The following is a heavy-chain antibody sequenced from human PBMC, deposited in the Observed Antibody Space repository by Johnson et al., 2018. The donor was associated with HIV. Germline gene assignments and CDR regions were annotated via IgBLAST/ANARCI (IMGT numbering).Heavy chain of an antibody. V-gene: IGHV3-7*01. D-gene: IGHD6-19*01. CDR3: AGYGAVAPGSAFDI. CDR1: GLTFSSYG. Sequence: EQLVESGGGLLQPGGSLRLSCAASGLTFSSYGMSWVRQAPGKGLEWVANIKQDGSEKYYVDSVKGRFTISRDNAKNSLYLQMNSLRAEDTAVYYCAGYGAVAPGSAFDIWGQGTMVNVSS. CDR2: IKQDGSEK. J-gene: IGHJ3*02.